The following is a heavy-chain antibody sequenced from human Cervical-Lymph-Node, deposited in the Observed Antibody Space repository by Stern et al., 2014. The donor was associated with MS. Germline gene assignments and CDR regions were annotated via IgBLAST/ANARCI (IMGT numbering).Heavy chain of an antibody. Sequence: VQLVESGSELKKPGASVKVSCKASGYTFTSYSINWVRQAPGQGLEWMGWIKTNTGNPTYARGLTGRFVFSLDTSVSTAYLQITSLKGDDTAVYYCARAYSSTWYPGEFFDYWGQGTLVTVSS. CDR3: ARAYSSTWYPGEFFDY. V-gene: IGHV7-4-1*02. CDR1: GYTFTSYS. CDR2: IKTNTGNP. D-gene: IGHD6-13*01. J-gene: IGHJ4*02.